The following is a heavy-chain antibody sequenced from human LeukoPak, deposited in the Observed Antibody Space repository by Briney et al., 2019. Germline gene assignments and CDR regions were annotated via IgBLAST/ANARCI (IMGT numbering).Heavy chain of an antibody. CDR3: AKGGTGTTVRYFDY. CDR1: GFTFSSYA. V-gene: IGHV3-30-3*01. CDR2: ISYDGSNK. Sequence: GGSLRLSCAASGFTFSSYAMHWVRQAPGKGLEWVAVISYDGSNKYYADSVKGRFTISRDNSKNTLYLQMNSLRAEDTAVYYCAKGGTGTTVRYFDYWGQGTLVTVSS. J-gene: IGHJ4*02. D-gene: IGHD1-7*01.